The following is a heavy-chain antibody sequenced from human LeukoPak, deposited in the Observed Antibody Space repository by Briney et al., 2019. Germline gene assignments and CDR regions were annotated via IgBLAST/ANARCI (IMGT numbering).Heavy chain of an antibody. J-gene: IGHJ6*03. D-gene: IGHD6-13*01. CDR2: LYTSGNT. CDR1: GGSISSDY. V-gene: IGHV4-4*07. Sequence: SETLSLTCTVSGGSISSDYWSWIRQPAGKGLEWIGRLYTSGNTKYNPSLKSRVTISVDTSKNQFSLRLNSVSAADTAVYYCARDLASSSWYDFYYYYMDVWGKGTTVTISS. CDR3: ARDLASSSWYDFYYYYMDV.